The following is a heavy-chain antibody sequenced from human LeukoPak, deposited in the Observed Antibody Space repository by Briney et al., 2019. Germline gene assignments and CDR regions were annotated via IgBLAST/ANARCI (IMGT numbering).Heavy chain of an antibody. CDR2: IWYDGSKK. J-gene: IGHJ6*02. CDR3: AREDSSGYYYSDDYYGMDV. D-gene: IGHD3-22*01. CDR1: GFTFITYG. V-gene: IGHV3-33*01. Sequence: PGRSLTLSCAASGFTFITYGMHWVRQAPGKGLEWVAVIWYDGSKKYYADSVKGRFTISRDNSKNTLYLQINSLRAEDTALYYCAREDSSGYYYSDDYYGMDVWGQGTTVTVSS.